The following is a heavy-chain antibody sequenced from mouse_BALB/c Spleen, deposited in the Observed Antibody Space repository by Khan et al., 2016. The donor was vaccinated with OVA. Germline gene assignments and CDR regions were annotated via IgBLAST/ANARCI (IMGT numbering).Heavy chain of an antibody. CDR1: GYTFTDFI. CDR2: INPNNGDI. Sequence: VQLQQSGPELVKPGASVKIPCKASGYTFTDFIIDWVKQSLGETLEWIGDINPNNGDIIYNQKFKGKATLTVDKSSSTAYMELRSLTSEDTAVYYCARQGYGGFAYWGQGTLVTVSA. CDR3: ARQGYGGFAY. V-gene: IGHV1-18*01. J-gene: IGHJ3*01. D-gene: IGHD2-2*01.